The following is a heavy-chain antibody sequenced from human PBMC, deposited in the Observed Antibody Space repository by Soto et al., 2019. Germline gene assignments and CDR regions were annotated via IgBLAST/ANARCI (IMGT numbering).Heavy chain of an antibody. CDR1: GYTFTSYG. V-gene: IGHV1-18*01. D-gene: IGHD3-10*01. CDR2: ISAYNGNT. J-gene: IGHJ3*02. Sequence: GASVKVSCKASGYTFTSYGISWVRQAPGQGLEWMGWISAYNGNTNYAQKLQGRVTMTTDTSTSTAYMELSRLRSDDTAVYYCARAPGWFGELLYDAFDIWGQGTMVTVSS. CDR3: ARAPGWFGELLYDAFDI.